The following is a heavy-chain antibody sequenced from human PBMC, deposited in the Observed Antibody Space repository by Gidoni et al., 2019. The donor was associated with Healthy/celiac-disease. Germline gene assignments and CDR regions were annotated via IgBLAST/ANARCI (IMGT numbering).Heavy chain of an antibody. D-gene: IGHD2-2*01. J-gene: IGHJ4*02. CDR1: GFTFADYA. Sequence: EVQLVESGGGLVQPGRSLRLSCAASGFTFADYAMHWVRQAPGKGLELVSGISWNSGSIGYADSVKGRFTISRDNAKNSLYLQMNSLRAEDTALYYCAKDILLRRCSSTSCYGDWGQGTLVTVSS. CDR2: ISWNSGSI. V-gene: IGHV3-9*01. CDR3: AKDILLRRCSSTSCYGD.